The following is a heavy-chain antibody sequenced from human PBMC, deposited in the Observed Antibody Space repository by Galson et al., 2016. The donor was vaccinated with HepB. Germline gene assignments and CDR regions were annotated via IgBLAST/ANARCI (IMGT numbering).Heavy chain of an antibody. J-gene: IGHJ5*02. D-gene: IGHD4-17*01. V-gene: IGHV3-7*01. CDR3: AGSGEPP. CDR2: INQDGIEK. Sequence: SLRLSCATSGFTFSSYWMTWVRQAPGKGLEWVANINQDGIEKYYVGSVEGRFTISRDNARKSLYLQMDSLRAEDTAVYYCAGSGEPPWGQGTLVTVSS. CDR1: GFTFSSYW.